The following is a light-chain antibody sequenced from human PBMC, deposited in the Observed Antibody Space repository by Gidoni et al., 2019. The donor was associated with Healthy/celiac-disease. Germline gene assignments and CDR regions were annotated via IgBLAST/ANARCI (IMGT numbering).Light chain of an antibody. CDR1: QSVSSN. Sequence: EIVMTQSTATLSVPPGETATLSCRASQSVSSNLAWYQQKPGQAPRLLIYGASTRATGIPARFSGSGSGTEFTLTISSLQSEDFAVYYCQQYNNWPPVTFGQGTKLEIK. CDR3: QQYNNWPPVT. V-gene: IGKV3-15*01. J-gene: IGKJ2*01. CDR2: GAS.